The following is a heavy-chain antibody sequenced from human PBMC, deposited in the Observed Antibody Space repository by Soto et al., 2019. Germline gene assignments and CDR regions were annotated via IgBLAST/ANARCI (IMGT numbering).Heavy chain of an antibody. CDR3: AKEGPITNWYFDY. V-gene: IGHV3-30*18. CDR1: GFTFSSYG. D-gene: IGHD1-1*01. J-gene: IGHJ4*02. Sequence: QVQLVESGGGVVQPGRSLRLSCAASGFTFSSYGMHWVRQAPGKGLEWVPVISYDGKVAYYADSVKGRITTSRDNSKNTLYLQMTSLRTEDTAMYYCAKEGPITNWYFDYWGQGTLVTVSS. CDR2: ISYDGKVA.